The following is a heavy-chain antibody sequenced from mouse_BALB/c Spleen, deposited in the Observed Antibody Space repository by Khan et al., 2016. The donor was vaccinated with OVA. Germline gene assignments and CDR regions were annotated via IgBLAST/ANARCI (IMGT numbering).Heavy chain of an antibody. V-gene: IGHV9-4*02. CDR1: GYTFTTAG. CDR3: ARGGAAYYRNDGGAMEY. Sequence: QIQLVQSGPELKKPGETVRISCKASGYTFTTAGIQWVQKMPGKGLKWIGWINTHSGVPKYAEDFKGRFAFSLEISVNTAYLQITNLNNEETATYFWARGGAAYYRNDGGAMEYWGQGTSVTVSS. J-gene: IGHJ4*01. CDR2: INTHSGVP. D-gene: IGHD2-14*01.